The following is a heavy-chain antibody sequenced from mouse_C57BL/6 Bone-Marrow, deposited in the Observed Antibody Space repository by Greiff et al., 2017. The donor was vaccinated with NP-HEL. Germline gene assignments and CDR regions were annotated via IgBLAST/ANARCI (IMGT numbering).Heavy chain of an antibody. CDR2: ISNGGGST. J-gene: IGHJ2*01. D-gene: IGHD2-3*01. V-gene: IGHV5-12*01. CDR1: GFTFSDYY. Sequence: EVKLVESGGGLVQPGGSLKLSCAASGFTFSDYYMYWVRQTPEKRLEWVAYISNGGGSTYYPDTVKGRFTISRDNAKNTLYLQMSRLKSEDTAMYYCARLDGYYVFDYWGQGTTLTVSS. CDR3: ARLDGYYVFDY.